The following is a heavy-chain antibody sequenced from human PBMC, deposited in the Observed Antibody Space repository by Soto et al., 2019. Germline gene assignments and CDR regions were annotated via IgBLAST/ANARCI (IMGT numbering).Heavy chain of an antibody. Sequence: PGGSLRLSCAASGFTFSSYSMNWVRQAPGKGLEWVSSISSSSSYIYYADSVKGRFTISRDNAENSLYLQMNSLRAEDTAVYYCARVKKGARDAFDIWGQGTMVTVSS. V-gene: IGHV3-21*01. CDR1: GFTFSSYS. CDR2: ISSSSSYI. J-gene: IGHJ3*02. D-gene: IGHD1-26*01. CDR3: ARVKKGARDAFDI.